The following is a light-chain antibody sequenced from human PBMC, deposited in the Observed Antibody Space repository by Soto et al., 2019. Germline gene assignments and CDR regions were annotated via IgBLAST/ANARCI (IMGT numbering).Light chain of an antibody. CDR1: QSVSNNY. CDR2: XXS. J-gene: IGKJ1*01. V-gene: IGKV3-20*01. Sequence: EIVLTQSPGTLSLSPGERATLSCRASQSVSNNYLAWYQKKNGXXXRXLXXXXSNRDTGITDRFSGSGSGTDFTLTISRLEPEDFAVYYCQQYGSSGTFGQGTKV. CDR3: QQYGSSGT.